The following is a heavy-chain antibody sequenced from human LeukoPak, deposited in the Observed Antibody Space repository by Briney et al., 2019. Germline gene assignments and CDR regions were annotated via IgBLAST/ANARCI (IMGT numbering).Heavy chain of an antibody. V-gene: IGHV1-2*02. CDR2: INPNSGGT. D-gene: IGHD6-13*01. CDR1: GYTFTGYY. J-gene: IGHJ4*02. Sequence: ASVKVSCKASGYTFTGYYTHWVRQAPGQGLEWMGWINPNSGGTNYAQKFQGRVTMTRDTSISTAYMDLTRLTSDDTAVYYCARVTSSWYYYFDFWGQGTLVSVSS. CDR3: ARVTSSWYYYFDF.